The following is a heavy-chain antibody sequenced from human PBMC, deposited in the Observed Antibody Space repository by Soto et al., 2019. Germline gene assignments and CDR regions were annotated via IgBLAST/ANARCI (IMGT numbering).Heavy chain of an antibody. D-gene: IGHD3-10*01. J-gene: IGHJ4*02. Sequence: SVKVSCKASGGTFSSYAISWVRQAPGQGLEWMGGIIPIFGTANYAQKFQGRVTITADESTSTAYMELSSLRSEDTAVYYCARGARPPKSITMVRGVLYFDYWGQGTLVTVSS. CDR2: IIPIFGTA. CDR1: GGTFSSYA. CDR3: ARGARPPKSITMVRGVLYFDY. V-gene: IGHV1-69*13.